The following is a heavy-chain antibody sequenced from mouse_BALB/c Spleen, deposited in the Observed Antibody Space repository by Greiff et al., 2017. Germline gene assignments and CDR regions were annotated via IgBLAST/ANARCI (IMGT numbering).Heavy chain of an antibody. Sequence: QVQLQQSGPGLVQPSQSLSITCTVSGFSLTSYGVHWVRQSPGKGLEWLGVIWSGGSTDYNAAFISRLSISKDNSKSQVFFKMNSLQANDTAIYDCARNCEGFITSMDYWGQGTSVTVSS. D-gene: IGHD1-2*01. CDR2: IWSGGST. J-gene: IGHJ4*01. CDR3: ARNCEGFITSMDY. CDR1: GFSLTSYG. V-gene: IGHV2-2*02.